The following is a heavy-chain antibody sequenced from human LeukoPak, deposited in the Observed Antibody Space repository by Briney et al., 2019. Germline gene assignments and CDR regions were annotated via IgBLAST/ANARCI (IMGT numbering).Heavy chain of an antibody. V-gene: IGHV7-4-1*02. J-gene: IGHJ4*02. Sequence: GASVKVSCKASGYTFNRYGMNWVRQAPGQGLEWMGWINTATGNPTYAQGFTGRFVFSLDTSVSTAYLQISSLKAEDSVVYYCARDGSSGFLDHWGQGTLVTVFS. CDR3: ARDGSSGFLDH. CDR2: INTATGNP. D-gene: IGHD3-22*01. CDR1: GYTFNRYG.